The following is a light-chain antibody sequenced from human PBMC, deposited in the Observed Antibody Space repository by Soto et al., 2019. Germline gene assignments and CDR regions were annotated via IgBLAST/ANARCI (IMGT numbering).Light chain of an antibody. Sequence: QSVLTQPASVSGSPGQSITISCTGTSSDVGAYNFVSWHQQHPGKAPKLMIYKDYDRPSGISYRFSGSKSGNTASLTLSGLQGEDEAAYYCSAYTVSRTYVFATGAQVAVL. J-gene: IGLJ1*01. CDR3: SAYTVSRTYV. CDR1: SSDVGAYNF. V-gene: IGLV2-14*03. CDR2: KDY.